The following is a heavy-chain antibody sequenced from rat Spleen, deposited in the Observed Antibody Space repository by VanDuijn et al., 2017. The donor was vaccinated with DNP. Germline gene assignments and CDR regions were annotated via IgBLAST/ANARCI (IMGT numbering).Heavy chain of an antibody. J-gene: IGHJ3*01. D-gene: IGHD1-11*01. CDR3: TREGTALFAY. Sequence: QVQLTESGPGLVQPSQTLSLTCTVSGFSLISYGVSWVRQPPGKGLEWIAAISNGGSTYYNSALKSRLSISRDTSKNQVFLKMNSLQTEDTAFYFCTREGTALFAYWGQGTLVTVSS. CDR2: ISNGGST. CDR1: GFSLISYG. V-gene: IGHV2S12*01.